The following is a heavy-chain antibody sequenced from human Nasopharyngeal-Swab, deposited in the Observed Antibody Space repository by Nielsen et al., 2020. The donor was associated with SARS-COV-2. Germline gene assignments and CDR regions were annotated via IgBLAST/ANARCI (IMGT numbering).Heavy chain of an antibody. CDR2: IYHSGST. J-gene: IGHJ6*03. V-gene: IGHV4-4*02. CDR1: GGSISSSNW. CDR3: ARDGSGSYYGYYYYYMDV. D-gene: IGHD1-26*01. Sequence: SETLSLTCAVSGGSISSSNWWSWVRQPPGKGLEWIGEIYHSGSTYYNPSLKSRVTISVDKSKNQFSLKLSSVTAADTAVYYCARDGSGSYYGYYYYYMDVWGKGTTVTVSS.